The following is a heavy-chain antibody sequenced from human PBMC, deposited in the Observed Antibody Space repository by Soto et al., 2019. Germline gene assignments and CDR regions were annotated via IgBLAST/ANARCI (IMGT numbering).Heavy chain of an antibody. Sequence: QLQLQESGSGLVKPSQTLALTCAVSVAALSSGVYSWSWIRQPPGKGLEWIGYIYHSGSSDYNPSLTRRVNISVDRSTNQFSLKLSAVHAADKAVYYCARVPGLWCRGTLVTVSS. J-gene: IGHJ2*01. CDR3: ARVPGL. CDR2: IYHSGSS. CDR1: VAALSSGVYS. V-gene: IGHV4-30-2*01.